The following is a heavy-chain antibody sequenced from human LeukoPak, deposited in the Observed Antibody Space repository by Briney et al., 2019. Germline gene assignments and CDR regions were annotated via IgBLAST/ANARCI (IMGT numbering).Heavy chain of an antibody. CDR3: ATNLNYDREFDY. CDR1: GFTFSSYW. D-gene: IGHD3-22*01. Sequence: PGGSLRLSCAASGFTFSSYWMSWVRQAPGKGLEWVANIKQDGSEKYYVDSVKGRFTISRDNAKNSLYPQMNSLRAEDTAVYYCATNLNYDREFDYWGQGTLVTVSS. V-gene: IGHV3-7*02. CDR2: IKQDGSEK. J-gene: IGHJ4*02.